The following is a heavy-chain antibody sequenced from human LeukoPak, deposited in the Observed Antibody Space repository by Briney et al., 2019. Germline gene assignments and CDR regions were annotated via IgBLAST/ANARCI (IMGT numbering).Heavy chain of an antibody. CDR3: ARDQGGWLQSASDY. CDR1: GYTFTSYG. J-gene: IGHJ4*02. Sequence: ASVKVSCKASGYTFTSYGISWVRQAPGQGLEWMGWINPNSGGTNYAQKFQGRVTMTRDTSISTAYMELSRLRSDDTAVYYCARDQGGWLQSASDYWGQGTLVTVSS. CDR2: INPNSGGT. V-gene: IGHV1-2*02. D-gene: IGHD5-24*01.